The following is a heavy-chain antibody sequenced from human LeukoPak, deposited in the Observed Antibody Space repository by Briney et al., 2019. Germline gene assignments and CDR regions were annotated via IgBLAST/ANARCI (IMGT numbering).Heavy chain of an antibody. J-gene: IGHJ3*02. D-gene: IGHD3-22*01. V-gene: IGHV1-2*02. Sequence: EASVKVSCKASGYTFTSYYMHWVRQAPGQGLEWMGWINPNSGGTNYAQKFQGRVTMTRDTSISTAYMELSRLRSDDTAVYYCARDLSYYYDSSGYPSDAFDIWGQGTMVTVSS. CDR2: INPNSGGT. CDR3: ARDLSYYYDSSGYPSDAFDI. CDR1: GYTFTSYY.